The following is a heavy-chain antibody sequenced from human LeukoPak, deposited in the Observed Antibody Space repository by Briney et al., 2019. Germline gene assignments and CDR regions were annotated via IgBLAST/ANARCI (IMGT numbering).Heavy chain of an antibody. D-gene: IGHD3-10*01. Sequence: GGSLRLSCAASGFTFSSYGMTWVRQAPGKGLEWVSGVSGSGGNTYYADSVKGRFTISRDNSKNTLCLQMNSLRAEDTAVYYCAKGTSTMGPYWGQGTLVTVSS. V-gene: IGHV3-23*01. J-gene: IGHJ4*02. CDR1: GFTFSSYG. CDR3: AKGTSTMGPY. CDR2: VSGSGGNT.